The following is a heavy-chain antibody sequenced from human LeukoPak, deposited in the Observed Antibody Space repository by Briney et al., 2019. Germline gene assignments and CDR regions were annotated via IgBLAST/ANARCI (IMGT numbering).Heavy chain of an antibody. J-gene: IGHJ4*02. V-gene: IGHV3-23*01. CDR2: ISGSVGSA. Sequence: AGCRRLSCAASGFTFSTYVMSWVRQAPGKGMEWVSAISGSVGSAYYADSVKDRFTISRDNSKQTLCLQMNSLRTEGTYVYLCARGAGASGGRDYYSDYWGQGMLVGVPS. CDR3: ARGAGASGGRDYYSDY. D-gene: IGHD6-13*01. CDR1: GFTFSTYV.